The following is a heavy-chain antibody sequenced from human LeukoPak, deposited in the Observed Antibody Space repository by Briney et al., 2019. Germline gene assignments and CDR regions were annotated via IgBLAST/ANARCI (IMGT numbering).Heavy chain of an antibody. D-gene: IGHD5-24*01. V-gene: IGHV4-59*01. CDR3: ARDPHTIGYGTDV. Sequence: SATLSLTCSVSGGPISSYHWGWIRQPPGKGLEWIGYIYYSGSTDYNPSLKSRVTISVDTSKNQFSLKLSSVTAADTAVYYCARDPHTIGYGTDVWGQGTAVTVSS. CDR2: IYYSGST. CDR1: GGPISSYH. J-gene: IGHJ6*02.